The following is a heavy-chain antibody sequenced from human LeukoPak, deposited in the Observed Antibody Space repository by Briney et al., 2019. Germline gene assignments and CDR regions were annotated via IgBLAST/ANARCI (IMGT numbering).Heavy chain of an antibody. V-gene: IGHV1-69*13. CDR2: IIPIFGTA. D-gene: IGHD2-2*01. J-gene: IGHJ6*02. CDR3: ASRIVVVPAASADRPTYYYYYGMDV. Sequence: SVKVSCKASGGTFSSYAISWVRQAPGQGLEWMGGIIPIFGTANYAQKFQGRVTITADESTSTAYMELSSLRSEDTAVYYCASRIVVVPAASADRPTYYYYYGMDVWGQGTTVTVSS. CDR1: GGTFSSYA.